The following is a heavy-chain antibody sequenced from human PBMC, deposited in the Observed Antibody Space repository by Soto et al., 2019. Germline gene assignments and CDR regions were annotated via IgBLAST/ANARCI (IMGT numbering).Heavy chain of an antibody. D-gene: IGHD3-3*01. CDR3: AGPKRRFLEWLLYANFDY. CDR1: GGSFSGYY. Sequence: SETLSLTCAVYGGSFSGYYWSWIRQPPGKGLEWIGEINHSGSTNYNPSLKSRVTISVDTSKNQFSLKLSSVTAADTAVYYCAGPKRRFLEWLLYANFDYWGQGALVTV. J-gene: IGHJ4*02. CDR2: INHSGST. V-gene: IGHV4-34*01.